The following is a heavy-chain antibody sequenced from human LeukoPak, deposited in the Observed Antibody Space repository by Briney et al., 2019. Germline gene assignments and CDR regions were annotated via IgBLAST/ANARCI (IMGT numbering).Heavy chain of an antibody. D-gene: IGHD5-24*01. J-gene: IGHJ4*02. Sequence: GGSLRLSCAASGFTFSSYAMSWVRQAPGKGLEWVSAISGSGGSTYYADSVKGRFTISRDNSKNTLYPQMNSLRAEDTAVYYCAKASGMATILYYFDYWGQGTLVTVSS. CDR1: GFTFSSYA. V-gene: IGHV3-23*01. CDR2: ISGSGGST. CDR3: AKASGMATILYYFDY.